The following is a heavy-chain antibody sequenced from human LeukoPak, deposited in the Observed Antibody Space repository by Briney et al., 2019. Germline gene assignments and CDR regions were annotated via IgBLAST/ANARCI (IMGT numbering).Heavy chain of an antibody. CDR1: AYTFTDYY. Sequence: ASVKVSCKTSAYTFTDYYIHWVRQAPGQGLEWMGWIVPNSGGTNYAQKFQGRVTMTRDTSISTAYMELNRLRYDDTAVYYCATLGATSFDYWGQGTLVTVSS. CDR2: IVPNSGGT. CDR3: ATLGATSFDY. D-gene: IGHD1-26*01. J-gene: IGHJ4*02. V-gene: IGHV1-2*02.